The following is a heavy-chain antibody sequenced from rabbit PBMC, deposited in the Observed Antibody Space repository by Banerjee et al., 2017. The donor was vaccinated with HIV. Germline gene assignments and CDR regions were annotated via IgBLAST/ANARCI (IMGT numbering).Heavy chain of an antibody. J-gene: IGHJ6*01. V-gene: IGHV1S7*01. D-gene: IGHD1-1*01. CDR2: IYAGKGIT. CDR1: GFDFSIYY. Sequence: QLVESRGGLVQPGGSLTLSCKASGFDFSIYYMSWVRQAPGKGLEWIGIIYAGKGITDYASWVNGRFTISSDNAQNTVDLQMNSLTAADTATYFCAREGASSSGYYLWGPGTLVTVS. CDR3: AREGASSSGYYL.